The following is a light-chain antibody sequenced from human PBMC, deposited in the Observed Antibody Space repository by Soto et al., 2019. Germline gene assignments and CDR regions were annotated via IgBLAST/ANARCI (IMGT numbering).Light chain of an antibody. CDR2: DVS. V-gene: IGLV2-11*01. CDR1: NSYIGNYNY. J-gene: IGLJ3*02. Sequence: QSALTQPRSVSGSPGQPVTISCTGTNSYIGNYNYVSWYQQHPGKAPKVMIYDVSKRPSGVPDRFSGSKSGNTASLTISGLQDEDEADYYCCSYPGSHTWVFGGGTKLTVL. CDR3: CSYPGSHTWV.